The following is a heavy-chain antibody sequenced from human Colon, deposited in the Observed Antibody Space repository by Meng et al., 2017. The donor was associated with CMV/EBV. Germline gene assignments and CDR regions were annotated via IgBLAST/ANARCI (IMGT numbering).Heavy chain of an antibody. V-gene: IGHV5-51*01. CDR1: GYSLTTYR. D-gene: IGHD6-19*01. CDR2: IYFDESDT. J-gene: IGHJ5*02. Sequence: GEAPKTSCKGSGYSLTTYRIGRVRPTPGKGPEWVGIIYFDESDTRSSPPFQGQVTMSVDNSISTAYLEWSSMTAADTAMYYCARLLLSDLEGSGWFEPWGQGTQVTVSS. CDR3: ARLLLSDLEGSGWFEP.